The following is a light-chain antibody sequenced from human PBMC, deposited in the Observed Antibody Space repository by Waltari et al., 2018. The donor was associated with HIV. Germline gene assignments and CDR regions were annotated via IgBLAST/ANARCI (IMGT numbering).Light chain of an antibody. CDR1: SGYSNYK. J-gene: IGLJ2*01. V-gene: IGLV9-49*01. Sequence: QPVLTQPPSASASLGASVTLTCTLSSGYSNYKVDWYQQRPGKGPRFVRRGGTGGIVGSKGDGIPDRFSVLGSGLNRYLTIKNIQEEDESDYHCGADHGSGSNFVVVFGGGTKLTVL. CDR2: GGTGGIVG. CDR3: GADHGSGSNFVVV.